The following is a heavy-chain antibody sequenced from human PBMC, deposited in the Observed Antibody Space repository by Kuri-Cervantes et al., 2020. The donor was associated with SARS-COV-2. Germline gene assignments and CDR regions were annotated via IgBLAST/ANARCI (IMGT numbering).Heavy chain of an antibody. V-gene: IGHV4-59*11. J-gene: IGHJ5*02. Sequence: SETLSLTCTVSGGSISSHYWSWIRQPPGKGLEWIGYIYYSGSTNYNPSLKSRVTISVDTSKNQFSLKLSSVTAADTAVHYCARDPNANHNNWFDPWGQGTLVTVSS. CDR3: ARDPNANHNNWFDP. D-gene: IGHD4/OR15-4a*01. CDR1: GGSISSHY. CDR2: IYYSGST.